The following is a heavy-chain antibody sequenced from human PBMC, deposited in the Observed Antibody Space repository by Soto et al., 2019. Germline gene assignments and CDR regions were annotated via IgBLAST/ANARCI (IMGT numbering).Heavy chain of an antibody. D-gene: IGHD3-3*01. J-gene: IGHJ6*02. V-gene: IGHV4-59*01. CDR2: IYYSGST. CDR1: GGSISSYY. Sequence: PSETLSLTCTVSGGSISSYYWSWIRQPPGKGLEWIGYIYYSGSTNYNPSLKSRVTISVDTSKNQFSLKLSSVTAADTAVYYCVRDTQVLRYLGGVSPYYYGMDVWGQGTTVTVSS. CDR3: VRDTQVLRYLGGVSPYYYGMDV.